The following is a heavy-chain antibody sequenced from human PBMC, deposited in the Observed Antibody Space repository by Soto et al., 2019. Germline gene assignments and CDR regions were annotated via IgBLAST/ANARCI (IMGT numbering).Heavy chain of an antibody. D-gene: IGHD3-3*01. CDR3: ARTITIFGVAPGGLPSWFDP. V-gene: IGHV1-69*13. J-gene: IGHJ5*02. Sequence: GASVKVSCKASGGTFSSYAISWVRQAPGQGLEWMGGIIPIFGTANYAQKFQGRVTITADESTSTAYMELSSLRSEDTAVYYCARTITIFGVAPGGLPSWFDPWGQGTLVTVSS. CDR2: IIPIFGTA. CDR1: GGTFSSYA.